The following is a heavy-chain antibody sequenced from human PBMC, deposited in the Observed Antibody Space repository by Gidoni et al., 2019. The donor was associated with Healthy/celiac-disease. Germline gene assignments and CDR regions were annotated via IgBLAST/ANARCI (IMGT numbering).Heavy chain of an antibody. CDR1: GFTFRSYG. J-gene: IGHJ5*02. V-gene: IGHV3-30*18. CDR3: AKSGSSFGYCSGGSCYGGSNWFDP. Sequence: QVQLVESGGGVVQPGRSLRLSCAASGFTFRSYGMTWVRRAPGKGLEWVAVISYDGSNKYYADSVKGRFTISRDNSKNTLYLQMNSLRAEDTAVYYCAKSGSSFGYCSGGSCYGGSNWFDPWGQGTLVTVSS. D-gene: IGHD2-15*01. CDR2: ISYDGSNK.